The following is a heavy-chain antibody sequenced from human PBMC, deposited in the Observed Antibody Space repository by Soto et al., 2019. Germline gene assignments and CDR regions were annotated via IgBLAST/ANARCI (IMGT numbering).Heavy chain of an antibody. CDR3: ARLNGYYDSSGYYGAFDI. Sequence: GESLKISCKGSGYSFTSYWIGWVRQMPGKGLEWMGIIYPGDSDTRYSPSFQGQVTISADKSISTAYLQWSSLKASDTAMYYCARLNGYYDSSGYYGAFDIWGQRTMVTVSS. CDR2: IYPGDSDT. V-gene: IGHV5-51*01. J-gene: IGHJ3*02. D-gene: IGHD3-22*01. CDR1: GYSFTSYW.